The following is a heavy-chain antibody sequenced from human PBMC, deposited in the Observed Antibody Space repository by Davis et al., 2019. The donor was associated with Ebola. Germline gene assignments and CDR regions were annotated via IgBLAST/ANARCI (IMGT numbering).Heavy chain of an antibody. V-gene: IGHV1-2*04. Sequence: AASVKVSCKASGYTFTGYYMHWVRQAPGQGLEWMGWINPNSGGTNYAQKFQGWVTMTRDTSISTAYMELSSLRSEDTAVYYCAREDYAGWFDPWGQGTLVTVSS. CDR3: AREDYAGWFDP. CDR2: INPNSGGT. D-gene: IGHD4-23*01. J-gene: IGHJ5*02. CDR1: GYTFTGYY.